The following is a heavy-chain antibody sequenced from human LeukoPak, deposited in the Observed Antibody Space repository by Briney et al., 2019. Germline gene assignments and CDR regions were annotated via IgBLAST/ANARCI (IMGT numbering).Heavy chain of an antibody. CDR2: ISASGGST. CDR1: GFTFSNAW. J-gene: IGHJ4*02. Sequence: GGSLRLSWAASGFTFSNAWMSWVRQAPGKELEWVSGISASGGSTYYADSVKGRFTISRDNSKNTLYLQMNSLRAEDTAVYYCARDMSRYCSSTSCYTPFDYWGQGTLVTVSS. V-gene: IGHV3-23*01. CDR3: ARDMSRYCSSTSCYTPFDY. D-gene: IGHD2-2*02.